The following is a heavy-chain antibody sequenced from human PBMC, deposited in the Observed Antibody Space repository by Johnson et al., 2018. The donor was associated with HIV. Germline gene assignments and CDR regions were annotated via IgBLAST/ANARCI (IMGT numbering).Heavy chain of an antibody. CDR2: ISYDGTNK. D-gene: IGHD6-13*01. J-gene: IGHJ3*02. CDR3: ARSWGIADI. V-gene: IGHV3-33*05. Sequence: VISYDGTNKYYADPVQGRFTISRDNSKNTLYLQMNSLRAEDTAVYYCARSWGIADIWGQGTMVTVSS.